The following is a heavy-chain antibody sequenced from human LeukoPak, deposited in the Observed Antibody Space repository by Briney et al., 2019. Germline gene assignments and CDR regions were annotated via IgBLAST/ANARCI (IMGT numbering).Heavy chain of an antibody. D-gene: IGHD1-26*01. CDR1: GGSFGDYY. CDR3: ARVVGRYYKVDF. J-gene: IGHJ4*02. CDR2: INHSGST. Sequence: SETLSLTCAVYGGSFGDYYWTWIRQPPGKGLGWIGEINHSGSTNYKPSLKSRVTISVDTSKNQFSLKLTSVTAADTAVYYCARVVGRYYKVDFWGRGTPVTVSP. V-gene: IGHV4-34*01.